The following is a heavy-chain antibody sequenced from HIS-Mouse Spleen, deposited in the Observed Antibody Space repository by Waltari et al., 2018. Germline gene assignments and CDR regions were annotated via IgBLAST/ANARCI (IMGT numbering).Heavy chain of an antibody. Sequence: QVQLVASGGGVVQPGRSLSLSCAASGFPFSSHGIHWVRQAPGKGLEWVAVISYDGSNKYYADSVKGRFTISRDNSKNTLYLQMNSLRAEDTAVYYCAKASSGWLDYWGQGTLVTVSS. D-gene: IGHD6-19*01. CDR1: GFPFSSHG. V-gene: IGHV3-30*18. CDR2: ISYDGSNK. CDR3: AKASSGWLDY. J-gene: IGHJ4*02.